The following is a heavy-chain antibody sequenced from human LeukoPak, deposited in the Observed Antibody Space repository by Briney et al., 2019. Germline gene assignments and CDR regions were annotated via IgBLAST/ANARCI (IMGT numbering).Heavy chain of an antibody. J-gene: IGHJ1*01. Sequence: ASVKVSCKASGYTFTTYSMNWVRQAPGQGLEWMGWINTNTGNPTYAQGFTGRFVFSLDTSVSTAYLQISSLKAEDTAVYYCARDSSLYSSLGYFQHWGQGTLVTVSS. CDR3: ARDSSLYSSLGYFQH. V-gene: IGHV7-4-1*02. CDR1: GYTFTTYS. D-gene: IGHD6-13*01. CDR2: INTNTGNP.